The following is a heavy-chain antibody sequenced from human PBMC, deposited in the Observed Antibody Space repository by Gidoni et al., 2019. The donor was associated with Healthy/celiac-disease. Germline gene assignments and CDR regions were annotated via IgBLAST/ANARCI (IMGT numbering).Heavy chain of an antibody. CDR2: ISGSGGST. J-gene: IGHJ6*02. V-gene: IGHV3-23*01. CDR1: GFPFSSYA. CDR3: AKDPEGSDHYYGMDV. Sequence: EVQLLESGGGLVQPGGSLRLSCAASGFPFSSYAMSWFRQAPGKGLEWVSAISGSGGSTYYADSVKGRFTISRDNSKNTLYLQMNSLRAEDTAVYYCAKDPEGSDHYYGMDVWGQGTTVTVSS.